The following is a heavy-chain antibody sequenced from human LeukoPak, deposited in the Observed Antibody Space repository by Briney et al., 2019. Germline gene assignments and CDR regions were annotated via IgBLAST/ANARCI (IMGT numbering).Heavy chain of an antibody. CDR1: GFSFGNYG. CDR3: AEDPGASVSGFHMDV. Sequence: PGGSLRLSCAASGFSFGNYGMHWVRQATGKGLEWVSFIWSDGNNRFYADSVKGRFTISRDNSKNMLFLQMDTLRAEGTALYYCAEDPGASVSGFHMDVWGKGTTVIVSS. CDR2: IWSDGNNR. J-gene: IGHJ6*03. V-gene: IGHV3-30*02. D-gene: IGHD2-8*02.